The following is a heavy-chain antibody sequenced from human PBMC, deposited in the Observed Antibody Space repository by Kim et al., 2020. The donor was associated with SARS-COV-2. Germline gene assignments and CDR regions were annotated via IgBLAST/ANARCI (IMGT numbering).Heavy chain of an antibody. CDR2: IIPIFGTA. D-gene: IGHD2-2*01. CDR1: GGTFSSYA. Sequence: SVKVSCKASGGTFSSYAISWVRQAPGQGLEWMGGIIPIFGTANYAQKFQGRVTITADESTSTAYMELSSLRSEDTAVYYCARDKTVPNWFDPWGQGTLVTVSS. V-gene: IGHV1-69*13. CDR3: ARDKTVPNWFDP. J-gene: IGHJ5*02.